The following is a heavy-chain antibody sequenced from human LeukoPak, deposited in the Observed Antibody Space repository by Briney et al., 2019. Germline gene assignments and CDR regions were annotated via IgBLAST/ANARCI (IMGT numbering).Heavy chain of an antibody. J-gene: IGHJ5*02. D-gene: IGHD2-2*01. Sequence: PSETLSLTCTVSGGSISSYYWSWIRQPPGKGLEWIGYIYYSGSTNYNPSLKSRVTISVDTSKNQFSLKLSSVTAADTAVYYCARHEYQLPTDWFDPWGQGTLVTLSS. CDR1: GGSISSYY. CDR3: ARHEYQLPTDWFDP. V-gene: IGHV4-59*08. CDR2: IYYSGST.